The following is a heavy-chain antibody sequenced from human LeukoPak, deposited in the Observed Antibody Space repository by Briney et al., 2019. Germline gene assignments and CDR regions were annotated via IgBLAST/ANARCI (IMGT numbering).Heavy chain of an antibody. J-gene: IGHJ4*02. V-gene: IGHV3-7*04. CDR1: GFTFSSYW. D-gene: IGHD2-15*01. CDR2: IKQDGSER. Sequence: GGSLRLSCAASGFTFSSYWMSWARQAPGKGLEWVANIKQDGSERYYVDSVKGRFTISRGNAKNSLYLQMNSLRAVDTAVYYCARGPSGGNGFSYWGLGTLVTVSS. CDR3: ARGPSGGNGFSY.